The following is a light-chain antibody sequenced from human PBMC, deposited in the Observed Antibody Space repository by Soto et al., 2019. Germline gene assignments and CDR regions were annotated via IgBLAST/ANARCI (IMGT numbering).Light chain of an antibody. J-gene: IGKJ4*01. CDR3: MQATQLPLT. Sequence: DIVLTQTPLSSPVTLGQPASISCRSSQSLQHSDGNTYLSWLQQRPGQPPRLLIYKISSRFSGGQDRCMVGGAGTDFSVNCSRVEAWAVNIYYCMQATQLPLTFGGGTKVE. CDR2: KIS. CDR1: QSLQHSDGNTY. V-gene: IGKV2-24*01.